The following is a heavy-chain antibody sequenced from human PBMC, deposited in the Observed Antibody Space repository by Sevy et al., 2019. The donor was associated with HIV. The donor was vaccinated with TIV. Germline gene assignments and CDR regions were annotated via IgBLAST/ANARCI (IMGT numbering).Heavy chain of an antibody. CDR3: ARVGEEYYYDSSGSRDAFDI. J-gene: IGHJ3*02. CDR2: ISSSASTI. Sequence: GGSLRLSCAASGFTFSDYYMSWIRQAPGKGLELVSYISSSASTIYYADSVKGRFTISRDNAKNSLYLQMNSLRAEDTAVYYCARVGEEYYYDSSGSRDAFDIWGQGTMVTVSS. CDR1: GFTFSDYY. V-gene: IGHV3-11*01. D-gene: IGHD3-22*01.